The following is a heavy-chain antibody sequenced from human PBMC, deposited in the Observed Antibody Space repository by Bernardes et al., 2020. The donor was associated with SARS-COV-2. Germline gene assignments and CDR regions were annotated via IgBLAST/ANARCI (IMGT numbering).Heavy chain of an antibody. D-gene: IGHD5-12*01. CDR1: GFTFDDYA. CDR2: ITWNGGSI. CDR3: TRGTIDGYGGFEY. Sequence: GGSLRLSCAASGFTFDDYAMHWVRQAPGKGLEWVSGITWNGGSIGYADSVKGRFTISRDNAKNSLYLQMIALRGDDTAVYYCTRGTIDGYGGFEYWGQGTLVTVS. J-gene: IGHJ4*02. V-gene: IGHV3-9*01.